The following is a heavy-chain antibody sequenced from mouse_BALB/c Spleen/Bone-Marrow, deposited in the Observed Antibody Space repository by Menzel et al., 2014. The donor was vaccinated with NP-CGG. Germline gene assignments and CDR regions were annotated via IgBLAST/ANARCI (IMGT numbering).Heavy chain of an antibody. D-gene: IGHD1-1*01. CDR2: IYPGDGDT. CDR1: GYAFSSYW. V-gene: IGHV1-80*01. J-gene: IGHJ2*01. Sequence: QVQLQQSGAELVRPGSSVKISCKASGYAFSSYWMNWVKQRPGQGLEWIGQIYPGDGDTNYNGKFKGKAALTADKSSSTAYMRLSSLTSEDSAVYFCARRGYYYGSSYVDYWGQGTTLTVSS. CDR3: ARRGYYYGSSYVDY.